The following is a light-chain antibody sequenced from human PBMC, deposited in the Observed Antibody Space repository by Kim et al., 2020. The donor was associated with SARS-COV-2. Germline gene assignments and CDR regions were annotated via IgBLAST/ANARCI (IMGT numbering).Light chain of an antibody. V-gene: IGKV3-20*01. CDR3: QQYGGSPSFT. Sequence: PADAATLSCRASQSVTSNYLAWYQQRPVQAPRLLIYAASRRADGIPDRFSGSGSGADFTLTISRLEPEDFAVYYCQQYGGSPSFTFGQGTRLEIK. CDR1: QSVTSNY. CDR2: AAS. J-gene: IGKJ5*01.